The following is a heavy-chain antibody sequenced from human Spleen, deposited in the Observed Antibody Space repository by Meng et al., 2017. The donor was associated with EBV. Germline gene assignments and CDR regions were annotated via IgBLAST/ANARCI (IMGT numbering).Heavy chain of an antibody. J-gene: IGHJ4*02. D-gene: IGHD4-17*01. V-gene: IGHV1-3*01. Sequence: QVQLVQSWAEVQQPGVSVKVSCKASGYTFTGYVLHWVRQAPGQRLEWMGWIHAGIGNTKYSQKFQGRVTITRDTSASTAYTELSRLRSDDTALYYCARDEMTTGFDYWGQGSLVTVSS. CDR2: IHAGIGNT. CDR3: ARDEMTTGFDY. CDR1: GYTFTGYV.